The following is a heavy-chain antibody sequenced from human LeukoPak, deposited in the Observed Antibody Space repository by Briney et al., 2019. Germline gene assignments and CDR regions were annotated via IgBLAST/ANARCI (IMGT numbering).Heavy chain of an antibody. D-gene: IGHD3-10*01. CDR3: ARESITTSSLWFDP. Sequence: PGGSLRLSCAASGFTVSSNYMSWVRQAPGKGLEWVSVIYSGGSTYYADSVKGRFTISRDNSKNTLYLQMNSLRAKDTAVYYCARESITTSSLWFDPWGQGTLVTVSS. CDR1: GFTVSSNY. J-gene: IGHJ5*02. CDR2: IYSGGST. V-gene: IGHV3-53*01.